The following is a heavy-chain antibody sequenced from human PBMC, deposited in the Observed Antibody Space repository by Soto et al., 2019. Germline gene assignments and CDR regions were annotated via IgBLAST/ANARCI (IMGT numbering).Heavy chain of an antibody. D-gene: IGHD6-13*01. CDR2: IKQDGSEK. V-gene: IGHV3-7*03. Sequence: GGSLRLSCVASGLTFTTYWMTWVRQAPGKGLEWVANIKQDGSEKYYVDSVKGRFTISRDDAENSLYLQMNNLRAEDTAVYFCAKRQGIGAAAKNFDFWGQGARVTVSS. J-gene: IGHJ4*02. CDR1: GLTFTTYW. CDR3: AKRQGIGAAAKNFDF.